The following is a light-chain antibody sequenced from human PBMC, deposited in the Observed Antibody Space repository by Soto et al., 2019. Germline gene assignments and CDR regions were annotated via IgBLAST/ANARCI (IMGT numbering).Light chain of an antibody. Sequence: QPVLTQPASVSGSPGQSITISCTGTSSDIGSYKFVSWYQQHAGKAPKLMTYEGSKRPSGVSDRFSASKSGNTASLTISGLQADDEADYYCCSHAGDHVVFGGGTKVTVL. CDR3: CSHAGDHVV. CDR2: EGS. J-gene: IGLJ2*01. V-gene: IGLV2-23*01. CDR1: SSDIGSYKF.